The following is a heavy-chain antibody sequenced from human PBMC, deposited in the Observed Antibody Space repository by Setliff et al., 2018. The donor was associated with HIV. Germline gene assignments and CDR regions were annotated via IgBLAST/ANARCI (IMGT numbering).Heavy chain of an antibody. CDR2: ISTSGST. D-gene: IGHD3-22*01. CDR1: GGSIRSGSYY. CDR3: ARDRRYYDSSGYWYNWFDP. J-gene: IGHJ5*02. Sequence: PSETLSLTCTVSGGSIRSGSYYWSWIRQPAGKGLEWIGHISTSGSTNYYPALRSRVTISVDTSKNQFSLKLSSVTAADTAVYYCARDRRYYDSSGYWYNWFDPWGQGTLVTVSS. V-gene: IGHV4-61*09.